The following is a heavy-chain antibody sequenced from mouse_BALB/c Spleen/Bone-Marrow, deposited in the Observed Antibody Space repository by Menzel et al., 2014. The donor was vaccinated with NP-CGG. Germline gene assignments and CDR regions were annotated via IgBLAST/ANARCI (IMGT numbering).Heavy chain of an antibody. CDR2: IDTSDDYT. CDR1: GYTFTDYW. V-gene: IGHV1-69*01. Sequence: QVQLQQPGAELVMPGASVKMSCKASGYTFTDYWIHWVKQRPGQGLEWIGAIDTSDDYTTYNQKFKGKATLTVDESSSXXXXXXXSLTSEDSAVYYCARSDYRYDPLAYWGQGTLVTVSA. J-gene: IGHJ3*01. CDR3: ARSDYRYDPLAY. D-gene: IGHD2-14*01.